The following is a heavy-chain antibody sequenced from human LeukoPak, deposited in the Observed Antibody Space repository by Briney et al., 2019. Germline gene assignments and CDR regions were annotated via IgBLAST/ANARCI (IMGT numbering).Heavy chain of an antibody. J-gene: IGHJ4*02. D-gene: IGHD2-15*01. V-gene: IGHV4-39*07. CDR1: GGSISSSSYY. CDR3: ARDRGYCSGGSCYTAFDY. Sequence: SETLSLTCTVSGGSISSSSYYWGWIRQPPGKGLEWIGSIYYSGSTYYNPSLKSRVTISVDTSKNQFSLKLSSVTAADTAVYYCARDRGYCSGGSCYTAFDYWGQGTLVTVSS. CDR2: IYYSGST.